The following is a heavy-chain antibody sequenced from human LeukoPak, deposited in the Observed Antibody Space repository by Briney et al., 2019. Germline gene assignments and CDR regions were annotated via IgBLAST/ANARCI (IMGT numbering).Heavy chain of an antibody. CDR2: IEEDGSER. D-gene: IGHD1-26*01. V-gene: IGHV3-7*03. CDR1: AFTFSGHW. CDR3: ARYRWEPQEIDY. J-gene: IGHJ4*02. Sequence: TGGSLRLSCEGSAFTFSGHWMNWVRQTPGKGLEWVASIEEDGSERQYVDSVKGRFSISRDNTKGSLFLQLNSLRAEDTAVYYCARYRWEPQEIDYWGQGTLVTVSS.